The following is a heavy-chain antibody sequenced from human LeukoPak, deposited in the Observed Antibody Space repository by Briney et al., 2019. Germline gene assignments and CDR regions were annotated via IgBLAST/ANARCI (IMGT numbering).Heavy chain of an antibody. CDR2: INTDGSTT. CDR1: GFTFSSYW. J-gene: IGHJ4*02. Sequence: GGSLRLSCAASGFTFSSYWMHWVRQAPGKGLVWVSLINTDGSTTSYADSVKGRFTISRDNAKNTLYLQMNSLRAEDTAVYYCATSRSFDYWRQGTLVTVSS. CDR3: ATSRSFDY. V-gene: IGHV3-74*01. D-gene: IGHD3-16*01.